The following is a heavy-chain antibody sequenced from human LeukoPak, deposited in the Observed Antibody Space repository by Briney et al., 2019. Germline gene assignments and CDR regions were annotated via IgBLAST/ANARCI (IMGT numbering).Heavy chain of an antibody. CDR2: ISSSGSTI. V-gene: IGHV3-48*03. CDR3: AREVTTDYYFDY. Sequence: GGSLRLSCAASGFTFSSYEMNWVRQAPGKGLEWISYISSSGSTIYYADSVKGRFTISRDNAKNSLYLQMNSLRAEDTAVYYCAREVTTDYYFDYSGQGTLVTVSS. J-gene: IGHJ4*02. CDR1: GFTFSSYE. D-gene: IGHD3-22*01.